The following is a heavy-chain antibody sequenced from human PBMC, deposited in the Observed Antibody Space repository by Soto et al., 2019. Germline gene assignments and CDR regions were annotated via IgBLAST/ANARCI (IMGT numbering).Heavy chain of an antibody. CDR2: IWYDGSTE. CDR3: ARESGGY. D-gene: IGHD3-16*01. V-gene: IGHV3-33*01. J-gene: IGHJ4*02. Sequence: QVQLVESGGGVVQPGRSLRLSCAASGFFFSNYGMHWVRQAPGKGLEWVAVIWYDGSTEYYADSVKGRFTISRDNSKNTAYLQMNSLRVEDTAVYYCARESGGYWGQGTLVTVSS. CDR1: GFFFSNYG.